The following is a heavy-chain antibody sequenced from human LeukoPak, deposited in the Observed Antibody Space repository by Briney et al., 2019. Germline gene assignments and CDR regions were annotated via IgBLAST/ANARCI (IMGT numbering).Heavy chain of an antibody. CDR1: GLTFSRYS. CDR2: IAYTGTI. J-gene: IGHJ4*02. Sequence: PGGSLRLSCTASGLTFSRYSMNWVRQAPGRGLEWVAYIAYTGTIHYAGSVRGRFAISRDNAKNSLYLQMNSLRAEDTAVYYCARDPHSLDYWGQGTRVTVSS. V-gene: IGHV3-48*01. CDR3: ARDPHSLDY.